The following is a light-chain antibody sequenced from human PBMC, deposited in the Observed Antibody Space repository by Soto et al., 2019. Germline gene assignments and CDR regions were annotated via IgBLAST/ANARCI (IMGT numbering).Light chain of an antibody. CDR3: QQYGNSPIT. V-gene: IGKV3-20*01. CDR1: QSVSSS. J-gene: IGKJ5*01. CDR2: GTS. Sequence: EIVMTQSPATLSVSPWERSTLSFMASQSVSSSLAWYQQRPGQAPRLLIYGTSSRATGIPDRFSGSGSGTDFTLTISRLEPEDFAVYYCQQYGNSPITFGQGTRLEIK.